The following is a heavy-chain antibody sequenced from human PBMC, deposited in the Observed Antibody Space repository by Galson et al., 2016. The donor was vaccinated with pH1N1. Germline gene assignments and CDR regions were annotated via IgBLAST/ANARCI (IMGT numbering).Heavy chain of an antibody. CDR3: AKHKRASCYGDTLAY. J-gene: IGHJ4*02. Sequence: QSGAEVKKPGESLKISCQGSGYNFITYWIAWVRQTPGKGLEWMGGIFPGDSETRYSPSFQGHVTISADKSTNTAYLQWASLKASDTATYYCAKHKRASCYGDTLAYWGQGTLVTVSS. CDR2: IFPGDSET. CDR1: GYNFITYW. V-gene: IGHV5-51*01. D-gene: IGHD4-17*01.